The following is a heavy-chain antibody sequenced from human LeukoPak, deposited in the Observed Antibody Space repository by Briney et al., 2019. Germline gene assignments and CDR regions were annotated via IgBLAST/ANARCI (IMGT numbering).Heavy chain of an antibody. CDR1: GFTFSSYA. CDR3: ARDGALLGFGTAFDI. CDR2: IYSGGST. V-gene: IGHV3-66*01. D-gene: IGHD3-16*01. Sequence: GGSLRLSCAASGFTFSSYAMHWVRQAPGKGLEWVSVIYSGGSTYYADSVKGRFTISRDNSKNTLYLQMNSLRAEDTAVYYCARDGALLGFGTAFDIWGQGTMVTVSS. J-gene: IGHJ3*02.